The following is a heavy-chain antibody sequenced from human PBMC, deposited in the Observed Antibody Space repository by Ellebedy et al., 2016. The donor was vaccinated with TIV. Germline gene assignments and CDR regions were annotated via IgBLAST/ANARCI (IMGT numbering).Heavy chain of an antibody. D-gene: IGHD4/OR15-4a*01. CDR3: ARDPMVADARGRSFDH. CDR2: LNTNSGGT. CDR1: GYTFTAYY. J-gene: IGHJ4*02. Sequence: AASVKVSCKASGYTFTAYYVHWVRQAPGQGLEWMGWLNTNSGGTNSAQHFQGRVAMTRDTSISTAYMELSSLASDDTAVYYCARDPMVADARGRSFDHWGQGTLVTVSS. V-gene: IGHV1-2*02.